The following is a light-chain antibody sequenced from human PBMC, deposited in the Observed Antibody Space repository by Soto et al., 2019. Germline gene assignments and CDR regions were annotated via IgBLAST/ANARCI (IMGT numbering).Light chain of an antibody. V-gene: IGLV2-14*01. Sequence: QSVLTQPASVSGSPGQSITISCTGTSGDIGGYNYVSWYQQHPGKAPKLLISEVTNRPSGVSNRFSGSKSGNTASLTISGLQAEDEAYYYCSSYTTSTSFILFGGGTKLTVL. CDR2: EVT. J-gene: IGLJ2*01. CDR1: SGDIGGYNY. CDR3: SSYTTSTSFIL.